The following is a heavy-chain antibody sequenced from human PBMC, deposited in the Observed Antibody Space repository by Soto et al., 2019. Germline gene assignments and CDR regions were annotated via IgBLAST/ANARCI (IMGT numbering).Heavy chain of an antibody. V-gene: IGHV3-30*04. Sequence: QVQLVESGGGVVQPGRSLRLSCAASGFTFSSYAMHWVRQAPGKGLEWVAVIAYDGRNKDYADSVKGRFTISRDNTKNPLQLQMNSLRIEATAVYYCARELERVFDYLGQGTLVTVS. CDR3: ARELERVFDY. CDR2: IAYDGRNK. D-gene: IGHD1-1*01. CDR1: GFTFSSYA. J-gene: IGHJ4*02.